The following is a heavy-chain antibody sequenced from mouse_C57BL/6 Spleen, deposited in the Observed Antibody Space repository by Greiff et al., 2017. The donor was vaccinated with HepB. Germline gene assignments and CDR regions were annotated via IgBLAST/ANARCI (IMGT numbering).Heavy chain of an antibody. CDR1: GYTFTSYW. D-gene: IGHD3-2*02. CDR3: ARRKDSSGTGFAY. V-gene: IGHV1-64*01. Sequence: VQLQQPGAELVKPGASVKLSCKASGYTFTSYWMHWVKQRPGQGLEWIGMIHPNSGSTNYNEKFKSKATLTVDKSSSTAYMQLSSLTYEDSAVYYCARRKDSSGTGFAYWGQGTLVTVSA. J-gene: IGHJ3*01. CDR2: IHPNSGST.